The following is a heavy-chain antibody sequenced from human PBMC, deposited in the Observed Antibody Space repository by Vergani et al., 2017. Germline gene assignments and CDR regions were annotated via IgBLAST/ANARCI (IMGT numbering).Heavy chain of an antibody. J-gene: IGHJ6*03. V-gene: IGHV2-26*01. Sequence: QVTLKESGPVLVKPTETLTLTCTVSGFSLSNARMGVSWIRQPPGKALEWLAHIFSNDEKSYSTSPKSRLTISKDTSKSQVVLTMTNMNPVDTATYYCARSYGSGSRPYYYYYYYYMDVWGKGTTVTVSS. CDR3: ARSYGSGSRPYYYYYYYYMDV. CDR2: IFSNDEK. CDR1: GFSLSNARMG. D-gene: IGHD3-10*01.